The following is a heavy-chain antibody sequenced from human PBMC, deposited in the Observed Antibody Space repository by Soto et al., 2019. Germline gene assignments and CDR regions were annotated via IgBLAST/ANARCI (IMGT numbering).Heavy chain of an antibody. D-gene: IGHD1-1*01. CDR3: VREGGRLAFDS. J-gene: IGHJ4*02. CDR1: GLTFSTDE. CDR2: ISYTSTTI. V-gene: IGHV3-48*03. Sequence: EVQLVASGGGLVPPGGSLRLSCAVSGLTFSTDEMNWVRQAPGKGLEWLAYISYTSTTIKYADSVKGRFAVSRDNAKKSLSLQMNNLRVEDTAVYYCVREGGRLAFDSWGQGTLVTVSS.